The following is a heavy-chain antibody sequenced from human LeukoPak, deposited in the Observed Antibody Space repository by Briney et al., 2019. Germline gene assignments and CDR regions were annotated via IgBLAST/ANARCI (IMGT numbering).Heavy chain of an antibody. CDR1: GFTFDDYG. CDR2: INWNGGST. CDR3: ARGPLGFGELLGYFDY. D-gene: IGHD3-10*01. Sequence: PGGSLRLSCAASGFTFDDYGMSWVRQAPGKGLEWVSGINWNGGSTGYADSMKGRFTISRDNAKNSLYLQMNSLRAEDTALYYCARGPLGFGELLGYFDYWGQGTLVTVSS. J-gene: IGHJ4*02. V-gene: IGHV3-20*04.